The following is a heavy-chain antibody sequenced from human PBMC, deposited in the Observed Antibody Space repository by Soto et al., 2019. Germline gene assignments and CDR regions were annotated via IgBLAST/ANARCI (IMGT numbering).Heavy chain of an antibody. J-gene: IGHJ4*02. V-gene: IGHV3-23*01. CDR2: ISGSGGST. D-gene: IGHD2-2*01. Sequence: GGSLRLSCAASGFTFSSYAMSWVRQAPGKGLEWVSGISGSGGSTYYADSVKGRFTISRDNSRNTLYLQMNSLRVDDTAVYYCASPDTRCSCWGQGTLVTVSS. CDR3: ASPDTRCSC. CDR1: GFTFSSYA.